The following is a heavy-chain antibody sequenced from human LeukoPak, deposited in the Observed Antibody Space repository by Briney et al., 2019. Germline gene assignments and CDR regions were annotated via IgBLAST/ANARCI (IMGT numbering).Heavy chain of an antibody. CDR3: AKDQPEMFDDFWSGSDY. CDR2: IRYDGSNI. V-gene: IGHV3-30*02. CDR1: GFTFSSYG. J-gene: IGHJ4*02. D-gene: IGHD3-3*01. Sequence: GGSLRLSCAASGFTFSSYGMHWVRQAPGKGLEWVAFIRYDGSNIYYADSVKGRFTISRDNSKNTLYLQMNSLRAGDTAVYYCAKDQPEMFDDFWSGSDYWGQGTLVTVSS.